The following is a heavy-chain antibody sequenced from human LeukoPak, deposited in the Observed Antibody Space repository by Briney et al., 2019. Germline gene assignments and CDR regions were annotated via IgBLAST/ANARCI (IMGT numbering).Heavy chain of an antibody. Sequence: GGSLRLFCAASGFTFSSYSKNWVRQPPGKGLEWVSYISSCGSTIYYANSVMGRFIISRDNVKNSLYLQMNRLRAEDTAVYYCARVGEYDFWSGYSYYFDYWGQGTLVTVSS. J-gene: IGHJ4*02. CDR3: ARVGEYDFWSGYSYYFDY. D-gene: IGHD3-3*01. CDR1: GFTFSSYS. CDR2: ISSCGSTI. V-gene: IGHV3-48*04.